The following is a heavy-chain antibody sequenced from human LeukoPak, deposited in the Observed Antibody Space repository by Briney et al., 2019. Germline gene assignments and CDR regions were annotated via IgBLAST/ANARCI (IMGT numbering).Heavy chain of an antibody. V-gene: IGHV3-23*01. J-gene: IGHJ5*01. CDR1: GFVFSNYA. CDR2: ISGRGGGT. D-gene: IGHD3-3*01. CDR3: AKRVPLTALDS. Sequence: PGGSLRLSCAASGFVFSNYAMTWVRQAPGKGLEWVSTISGRGGGTYYADSVKGRFTISGDNSKNRLFLQMNSLRVEDSGVYYCAKRVPLTALDSWGQGTLVTVSS.